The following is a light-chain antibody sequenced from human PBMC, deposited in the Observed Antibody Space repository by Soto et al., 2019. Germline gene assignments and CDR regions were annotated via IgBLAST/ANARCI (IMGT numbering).Light chain of an antibody. V-gene: IGLV2-14*01. Sequence: QSALTQPASVSGSPGQSITISCTGTSSDVGGYKYVSWYQQHPGKAPKLMSYDVSNRPSGVSNRFSGSKSGNTASLTISGLQAEDEAGYYCSSYTSSSTLGVVFGGGTKLTVL. CDR2: DVS. J-gene: IGLJ2*01. CDR1: SSDVGGYKY. CDR3: SSYTSSSTLGVV.